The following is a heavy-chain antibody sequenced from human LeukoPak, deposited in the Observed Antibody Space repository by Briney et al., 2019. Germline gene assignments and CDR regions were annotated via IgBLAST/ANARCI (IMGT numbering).Heavy chain of an antibody. CDR2: ISWNAGST. D-gene: IGHD6-19*01. J-gene: IGHJ4*02. V-gene: IGHV3-20*04. Sequence: GGSLRLSCAASGFRFDDHGMSWVRQAPGKGLEWVSGISWNAGSTGYADSVKGRFTISRDNAENSLFLQMNSLRVEDTALYYCAGGDRNAWYFYYWGQGILVTVSS. CDR3: AGGDRNAWYFYY. CDR1: GFRFDDHG.